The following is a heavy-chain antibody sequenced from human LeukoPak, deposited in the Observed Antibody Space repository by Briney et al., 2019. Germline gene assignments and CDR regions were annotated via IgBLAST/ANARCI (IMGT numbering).Heavy chain of an antibody. CDR2: IIPTLGIA. J-gene: IGHJ4*02. CDR3: ARDGNFGYYDILTGYYPFDY. D-gene: IGHD3-9*01. V-gene: IGHV1-69*04. Sequence: SVKVSCKASGGTFSSYAISWVRQAPGQGLEWMGRIIPTLGIANYAQKVQGRVTITADKSTSTAYMGLSSLRSEDTAVYYCARDGNFGYYDILTGYYPFDYWGQGTLVTVSS. CDR1: GGTFSSYA.